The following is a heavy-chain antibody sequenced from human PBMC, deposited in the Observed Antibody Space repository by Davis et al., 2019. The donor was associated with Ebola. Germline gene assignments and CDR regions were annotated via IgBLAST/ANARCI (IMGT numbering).Heavy chain of an antibody. V-gene: IGHV3-23*01. CDR3: AKALPTPSGKVGATGMDV. CDR1: GFTFSSYA. J-gene: IGHJ6*02. Sequence: GESLKISCAASGFTFSSYAMSWVRQAPGKGLEWVSAISGSGGSTYYADSVKGRFTISRDNSKNTLYLQMNSLRAEDTALYYCAKALPTPSGKVGATGMDVWGQGTTVTVSS. D-gene: IGHD1-26*01. CDR2: ISGSGGST.